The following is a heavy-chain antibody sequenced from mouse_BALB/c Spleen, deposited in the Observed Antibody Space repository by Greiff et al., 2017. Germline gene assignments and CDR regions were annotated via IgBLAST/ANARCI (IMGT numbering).Heavy chain of an antibody. CDR2: IYPGNVNT. J-gene: IGHJ3*01. Sequence: VQLQGSGPELVKPGASVRISCKASGYTFTSYYIHWVKQRPGQGLEWIGWIYPGNVNTKYNEKFKGKATLTADKSSSTAYMQLSSLTSEDSAVYFCAREAPTTGGFAYWGQGTLVTVSA. V-gene: IGHV1S56*01. CDR3: AREAPTTGGFAY. D-gene: IGHD1-1*01. CDR1: GYTFTSYY.